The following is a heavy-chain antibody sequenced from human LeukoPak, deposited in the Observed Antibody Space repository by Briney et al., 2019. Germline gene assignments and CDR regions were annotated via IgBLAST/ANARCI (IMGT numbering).Heavy chain of an antibody. CDR2: FDPEDGET. CDR1: GYTLTELS. CDR3: ATWPLWSGYIFDY. V-gene: IGHV1-24*01. J-gene: IGHJ4*02. D-gene: IGHD3-3*01. Sequence: ASVKVFCKVSGYTLTELSMHWVRQAPGKGLEWMGGFDPEDGETIYAQKFQGRVTMTEDTSTDTAYMELSSLRSEDTAVYYCATWPLWSGYIFDYWGQGTLVTVSS.